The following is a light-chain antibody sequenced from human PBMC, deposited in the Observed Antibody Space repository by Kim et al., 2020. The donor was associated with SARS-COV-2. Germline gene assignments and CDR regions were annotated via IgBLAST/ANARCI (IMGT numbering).Light chain of an antibody. CDR1: SSDVGAYDY. CDR2: DVS. CDR3: SSSTTSRTRV. V-gene: IGLV2-14*03. Sequence: QSALTQPASVSGSPGQSITISCTGTSSDVGAYDYISWYQQHPGKAPKLMIYDVSNRPSGVSNRFSGSKSGNTASLTISGLQAEDEADYYCSSSTTSRTRVFGGGTKVTVL. J-gene: IGLJ1*01.